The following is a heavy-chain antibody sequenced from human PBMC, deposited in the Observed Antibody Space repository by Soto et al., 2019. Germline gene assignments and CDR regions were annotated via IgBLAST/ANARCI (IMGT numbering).Heavy chain of an antibody. CDR1: GFTFCNYA. Sequence: GGSPRLSCAACGFTFCNYAMHWVRQEPGKGLECLAVIAYDGSNKFYRDSVKGRFTISRDNSKNTLYLHMNSLRSEDTAVYYCARGDREDIAVVVGARPGEYGIDIWGQGTTVTVSS. CDR2: IAYDGSNK. CDR3: ARGDREDIAVVVGARPGEYGIDI. J-gene: IGHJ6*02. V-gene: IGHV3-30-3*01. D-gene: IGHD2-15*01.